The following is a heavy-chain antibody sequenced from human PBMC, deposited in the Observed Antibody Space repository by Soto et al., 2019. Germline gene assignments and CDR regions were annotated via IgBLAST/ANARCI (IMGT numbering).Heavy chain of an antibody. Sequence: PSGTLSLTGAVSGYSISSGYYWGWIRQPPGKGLEWIGSIYYSVSTNYNPSLKSRAAISVDTSKNQFSLKLTSVTAADTAIYYCARNTGLRNPFDPWGQGTLVTVSS. CDR3: ARNTGLRNPFDP. V-gene: IGHV4-38-2*01. D-gene: IGHD3-3*01. J-gene: IGHJ5*02. CDR2: IYYSVST. CDR1: GYSISSGYY.